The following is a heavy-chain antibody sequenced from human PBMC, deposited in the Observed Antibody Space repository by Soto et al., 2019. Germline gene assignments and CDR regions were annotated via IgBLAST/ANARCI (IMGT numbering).Heavy chain of an antibody. D-gene: IGHD3-10*01. CDR3: ARDYGSAAAVGNWFDP. CDR2: IYYSGST. J-gene: IGHJ5*02. V-gene: IGHV4-30-4*01. Sequence: SETLSLTCTVSGGSISSGDYYWSWIRQPPGKGLEWIGYIYYSGSTYYNPSLKSRVTISVDTSKNQFSLKLSSVTVADTAVYYCARDYGSAAAVGNWFDPWGQGTLVTVSS. CDR1: GGSISSGDYY.